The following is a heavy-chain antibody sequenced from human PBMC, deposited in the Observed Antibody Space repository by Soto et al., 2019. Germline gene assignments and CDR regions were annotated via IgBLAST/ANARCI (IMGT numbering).Heavy chain of an antibody. J-gene: IGHJ5*02. Sequence: VAAVKVSCKASGGTFSSYSISRVRQAPGQGLEWMGGIIPIFGTANYAQKFQGRVTITADKSTSTAYMELSSLRSEDTAVYYCAREIAAPPPWFDPWGQGTVVTVSS. CDR2: IIPIFGTA. D-gene: IGHD6-6*01. CDR1: GGTFSSYS. V-gene: IGHV1-69*06. CDR3: AREIAAPPPWFDP.